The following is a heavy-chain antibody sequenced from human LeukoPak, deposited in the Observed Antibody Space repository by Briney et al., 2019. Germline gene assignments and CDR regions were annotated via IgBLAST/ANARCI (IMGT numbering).Heavy chain of an antibody. CDR2: IIPIFGTA. CDR3: ARVGETQYSYAEGDYFDY. CDR1: GGTFSSYA. Sequence: SVKISCKASGGTFSSYAISWVRQAPGQGLEWMGGIIPIFGTANYAQKFQGRVTITTDESTSTAYMELSSLRSEDTAVYYCARVGETQYSYAEGDYFDYWGQGTLVTVSS. V-gene: IGHV1-69*05. D-gene: IGHD5-18*01. J-gene: IGHJ4*02.